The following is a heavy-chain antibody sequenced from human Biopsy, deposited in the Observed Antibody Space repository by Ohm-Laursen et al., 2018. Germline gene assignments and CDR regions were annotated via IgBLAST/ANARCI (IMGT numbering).Heavy chain of an antibody. Sequence: TLSLTCTVSGGAITSYYWSWTRQPPGKGLEWIGYVSYSGNADYNPSPKSRVTISLDKSTNQLSLKLRSVTAADTVVYYCARDGGHSGWYEGGMDVWGQGTTVTVSS. CDR3: ARDGGHSGWYEGGMDV. J-gene: IGHJ6*02. V-gene: IGHV4-59*01. CDR1: GGAITSYY. D-gene: IGHD6-19*01. CDR2: VSYSGNA.